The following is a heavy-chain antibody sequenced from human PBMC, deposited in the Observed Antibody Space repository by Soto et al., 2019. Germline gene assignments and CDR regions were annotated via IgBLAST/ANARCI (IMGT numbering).Heavy chain of an antibody. CDR3: AHIPVSASENWFDP. CDR1: GFSLPTSGVG. CDR2: IYWDDDK. J-gene: IGHJ5*02. D-gene: IGHD6-13*01. Sequence: QITLKESGPTLVKPTETLTLTCTFSGFSLPTSGVGVSLIRKPPGKALEWLALIYWDDDKLYSPSLKTKLTITKDISKNQVVLTMTNMDPVDTATYYCAHIPVSASENWFDPWGHGTLGTVSS. V-gene: IGHV2-5*02.